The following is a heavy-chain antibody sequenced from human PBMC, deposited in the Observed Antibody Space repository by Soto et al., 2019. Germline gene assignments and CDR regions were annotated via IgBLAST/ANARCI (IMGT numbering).Heavy chain of an antibody. D-gene: IGHD1-1*01. CDR1: GYTFTSYG. CDR2: ISAYSGNT. Sequence: QVQLVQSGAEVKKPGASVKVSCKASGYTFTSYGISWVRQAPGQGLEWRGWISAYSGNTNYAQELQGRVTMTTDTATGTAYMALRSLRSDATAGYYWARGTTEEALDYWGQGTLVTVSS. V-gene: IGHV1-18*01. J-gene: IGHJ4*02. CDR3: ARGTTEEALDY.